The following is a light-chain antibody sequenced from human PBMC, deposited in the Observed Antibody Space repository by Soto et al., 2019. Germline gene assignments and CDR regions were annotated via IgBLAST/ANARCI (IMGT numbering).Light chain of an antibody. CDR1: RSNIGFNA. J-gene: IGLJ2*01. CDR2: TNS. V-gene: IGLV1-44*01. Sequence: QPVLTQPPSASGTPGQRVTISCSGGRSNIGFNAVSWYQELPGTAPKLLINTNSQRPSGVPDRFTGSKSGASASLVIRGLQSEDEGNYYCAAGDDSLNGVIFGGGTKLTVL. CDR3: AAGDDSLNGVI.